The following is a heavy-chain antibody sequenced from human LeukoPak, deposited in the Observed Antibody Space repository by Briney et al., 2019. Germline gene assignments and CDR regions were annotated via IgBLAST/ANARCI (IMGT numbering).Heavy chain of an antibody. CDR1: GYTFTSYD. V-gene: IGHV1-2*02. CDR2: INPNSGGT. Sequence: GASVKVSCKASGYTFTSYDINWVRQATGQGLEWMGWINPNSGGTNYAQKFQGRVTMTRDTSISTAYMELSRLRSDDTAVYYCARNAADSSGQLIRSGDYWGQGTLVTVSS. J-gene: IGHJ4*02. D-gene: IGHD3-22*01. CDR3: ARNAADSSGQLIRSGDY.